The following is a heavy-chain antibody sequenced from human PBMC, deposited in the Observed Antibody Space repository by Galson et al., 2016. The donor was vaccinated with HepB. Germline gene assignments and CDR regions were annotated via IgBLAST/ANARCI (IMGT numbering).Heavy chain of an antibody. CDR2: ISYDGLSK. CDR1: GSTLTRHP. D-gene: IGHD3-10*01. CDR3: ARERLPGADGSGSYLFDF. V-gene: IGHV3-30*04. J-gene: IGHJ4*02. Sequence: SLRLSCAASGSTLTRHPMHWVRLAPGKGLEFVAVISYDGLSKYYADSVKGRFTISRDTSKNTLYLQMNSLRGDDTAVYYCARERLPGADGSGSYLFDFWGQGTLVTVSS.